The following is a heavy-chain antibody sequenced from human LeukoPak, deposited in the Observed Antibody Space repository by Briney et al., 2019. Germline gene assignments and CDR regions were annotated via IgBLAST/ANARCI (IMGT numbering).Heavy chain of an antibody. CDR2: IYHNGTP. Sequence: SVTLSLTCAVSVGSISSGNWWSWVRQSPGKWLEWIGEIYHNGTPNYNPSLKSRVTISADKFKNHFSLKLTSVTAADTAVYYCATAPILRGEGGEHYKYGMDVWGQGTTVTISS. CDR1: VGSISSGNW. D-gene: IGHD2-2*02. CDR3: ATAPILRGEGGEHYKYGMDV. V-gene: IGHV4-4*02. J-gene: IGHJ6*02.